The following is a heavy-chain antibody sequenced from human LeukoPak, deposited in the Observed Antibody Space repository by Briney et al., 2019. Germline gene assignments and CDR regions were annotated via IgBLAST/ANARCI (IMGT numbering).Heavy chain of an antibody. D-gene: IGHD2-2*01. V-gene: IGHV4-39*01. CDR3: ARLADCSSTSCYDH. CDR2: IYYSGST. CDR1: GGSISSSMYY. Sequence: SETLSLTCTVSGGSISSSMYYWGWIRQPAGKGLEGIGSIYYSGSTYYNPSLKSRVIISVDTSKSQFSLKLKSVTAADMAVYYCARLADCSSTSCYDHWGQGTLVTVSS. J-gene: IGHJ4*02.